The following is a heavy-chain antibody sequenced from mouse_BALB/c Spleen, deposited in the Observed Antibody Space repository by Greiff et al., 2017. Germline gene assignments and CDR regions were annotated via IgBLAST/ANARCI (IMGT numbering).Heavy chain of an antibody. J-gene: IGHJ4*01. CDR1: GFTFSSYT. Sequence: EVNVVESGGGLVKPGGSLKLSCAASGFTFSSYTMSWVRQTPEKRLEWVATISSGGGNTYYPDSVKGRFTISRDNAKNNLYLQMSSLRSEDTALYYCARWDYDYDGYAMDYWGQRTSGTVSS. CDR2: ISSGGGNT. CDR3: ARWDYDYDGYAMDY. V-gene: IGHV5-9*03. D-gene: IGHD2-4*01.